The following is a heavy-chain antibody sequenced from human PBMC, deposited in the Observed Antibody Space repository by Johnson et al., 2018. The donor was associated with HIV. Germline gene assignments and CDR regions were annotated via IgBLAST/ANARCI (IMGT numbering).Heavy chain of an antibody. V-gene: IGHV3-30*04. CDR1: GFTFSYYS. J-gene: IGHJ3*02. Sequence: VHLVESGGGVVQPGTSLILSCAASGFTFSYYSMHWVRQAPGKGLEWVALTSHDESDKFYADSVKGRFIISRDNTRNTLYLQMNGLRAEDTALYYCAKGEYYDRRAAFYIWGQGTMVTVSS. D-gene: IGHD3-16*01. CDR3: AKGEYYDRRAAFYI. CDR2: TSHDESDK.